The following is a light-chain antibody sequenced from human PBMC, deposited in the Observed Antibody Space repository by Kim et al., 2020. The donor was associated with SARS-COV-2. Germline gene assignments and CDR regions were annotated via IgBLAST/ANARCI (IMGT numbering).Light chain of an antibody. Sequence: GQSITISCTGSNSDIGLYNYVSWYQQHPGKAPTLMIFDVRNRPSGVSDRFSGSKSGDTASLTISGLQAEDEADYYCSSYTTSNTVIFGGGTQLTVL. CDR2: DVR. CDR3: SSYTTSNTVI. J-gene: IGLJ2*01. V-gene: IGLV2-14*03. CDR1: NSDIGLYNY.